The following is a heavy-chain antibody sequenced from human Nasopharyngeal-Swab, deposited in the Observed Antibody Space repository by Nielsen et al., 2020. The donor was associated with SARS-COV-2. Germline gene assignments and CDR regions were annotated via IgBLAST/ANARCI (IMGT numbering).Heavy chain of an antibody. CDR3: ARGGSWFDS. D-gene: IGHD1-26*01. J-gene: IGHJ5*01. V-gene: IGHV3-48*04. CDR2: ISSSSSTI. Sequence: GGSLRLSCAAAGFTFSSYSMNWVRQAPGKGLEWVSYISSSSSTIYYADSVKGRFTISRDNAKNSLFLQMNSLRGDDTAIYYCARGGSWFDSWGPGTLVTVSS. CDR1: GFTFSSYS.